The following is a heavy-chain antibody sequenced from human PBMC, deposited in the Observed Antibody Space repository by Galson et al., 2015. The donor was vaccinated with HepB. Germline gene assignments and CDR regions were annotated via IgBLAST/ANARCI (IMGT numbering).Heavy chain of an antibody. D-gene: IGHD3-16*01. CDR1: GFTFNFYG. J-gene: IGHJ4*02. CDR3: ARDSQVGGSFVGYFDY. Sequence: SLRLSCAASGFTFNFYGMHWVRQAPGKGLEWVAVIWYDGRNKYYADSVKGRFTISRDKSKSTLYLEMNSLSTEDTAVYYCARDSQVGGSFVGYFDYWGQGTLVTVSS. V-gene: IGHV3-33*08. CDR2: IWYDGRNK.